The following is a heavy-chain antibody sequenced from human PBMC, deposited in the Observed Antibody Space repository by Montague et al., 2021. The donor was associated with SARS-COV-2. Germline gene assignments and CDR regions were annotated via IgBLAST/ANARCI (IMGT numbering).Heavy chain of an antibody. CDR3: ARDPWRITIFGVVTRYGMDV. D-gene: IGHD3-3*01. CDR2: IYYSGST. Sequence: SETLSLTCTVSGGSVSSGSYYWSWIRQPPGKGLEWIGYIYYSGSTIYNPSLKSRVTISVDTSKNQFSLKLSSVTAADTAVYYCARDPWRITIFGVVTRYGMDVWGQGTTVTVSS. V-gene: IGHV4-61*01. J-gene: IGHJ6*02. CDR1: GGSVSSGSYY.